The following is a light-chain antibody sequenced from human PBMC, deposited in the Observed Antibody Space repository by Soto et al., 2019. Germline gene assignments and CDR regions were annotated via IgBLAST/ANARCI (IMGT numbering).Light chain of an antibody. Sequence: DIQMTQYPSSLSASVGDRITITCRASQSISSYLNWYQHKPGKAPKLLIYGASTLQSGVPSRFSGSGSGTDFTLTISRLQPEDYATYFCQQKYRVPRTFGQGTKVEIK. J-gene: IGKJ1*01. CDR2: GAS. CDR1: QSISSY. V-gene: IGKV1-39*01. CDR3: QQKYRVPRT.